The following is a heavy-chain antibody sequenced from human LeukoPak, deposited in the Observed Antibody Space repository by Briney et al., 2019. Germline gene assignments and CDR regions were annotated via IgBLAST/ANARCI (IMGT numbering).Heavy chain of an antibody. CDR3: VGRRGGYNRIDDY. J-gene: IGHJ4*02. V-gene: IGHV4-59*12. D-gene: IGHD5-24*01. CDR1: GASISDYH. CDR2: IYYSGST. Sequence: PSETLSLTCTVSGASISDYHWSWIRQPPGKGLEWIGHIYYSGSTNYNPSLKSRVTISADTSKNQISLKLNSVTAADTAVYYCVGRRGGYNRIDDYWGQGSLVTVSS.